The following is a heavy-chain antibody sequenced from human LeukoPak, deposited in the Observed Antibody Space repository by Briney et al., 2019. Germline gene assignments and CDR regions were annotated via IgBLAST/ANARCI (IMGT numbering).Heavy chain of an antibody. CDR1: GFTFGSDW. D-gene: IGHD3-22*01. CDR2: MNSDGSSI. Sequence: GGSLRLSCAASGFTFGSDWMHWVRQAPGKGLGSVSRMNSDGSSISYADSVKGRFTISRDNAKNTLYLQMNSLRAEDTAVYYCARVGYYDSSGYYAYLQHWGQGTLVTVSS. V-gene: IGHV3-74*01. CDR3: ARVGYYDSSGYYAYLQH. J-gene: IGHJ1*01.